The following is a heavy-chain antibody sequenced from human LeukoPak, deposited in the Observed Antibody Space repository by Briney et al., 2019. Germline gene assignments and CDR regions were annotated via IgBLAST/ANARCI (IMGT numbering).Heavy chain of an antibody. D-gene: IGHD6-6*01. Sequence: SETLSLTCAVYGGSFSGYYWSWIRQPPGKGLEWIGEINHSGSTNYNPSLKSRVTISVDTSKNQFSLKLSSVTAADTAVYYCARRYEYSSPFNWFDPWGQGTLVTVSS. V-gene: IGHV4-34*01. J-gene: IGHJ5*02. CDR2: INHSGST. CDR1: GGSFSGYY. CDR3: ARRYEYSSPFNWFDP.